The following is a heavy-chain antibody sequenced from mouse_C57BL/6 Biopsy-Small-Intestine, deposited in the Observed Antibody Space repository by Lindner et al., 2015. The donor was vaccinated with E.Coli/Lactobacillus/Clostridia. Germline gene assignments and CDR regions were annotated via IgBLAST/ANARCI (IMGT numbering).Heavy chain of an antibody. D-gene: IGHD3-3*01. V-gene: IGHV1-53*01. Sequence: SVKVSCKASGYTFTGYYMHWVRQAPGQGLEWMGWINPNSGGTNYAQRFQGRVTMTRDTSINTAYVEVSGLTSDDTAIYYCVAEDAAENGMDVWGQGTTVTVSS. CDR3: VAEDAAENGMDV. CDR2: INPNSGGT. CDR1: GYTFTGYY. J-gene: IGHJ1*01.